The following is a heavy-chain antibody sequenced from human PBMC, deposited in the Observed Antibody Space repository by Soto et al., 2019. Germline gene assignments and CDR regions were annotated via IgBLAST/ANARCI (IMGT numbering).Heavy chain of an antibody. D-gene: IGHD4-17*01. Sequence: QVSLVESGGGVVQPGGSLRLSCAASGFTFGNFAMHGIRQAPGKGPEWVSVVSYEGNINYNLDSVKGRFTVSRDNSRNSLYLQMTRLRPEDTAVYYCAKGKMWDHGSNSKTYFQHWGPGTLVTVSS. J-gene: IGHJ1*01. CDR1: GFTFGNFA. V-gene: IGHV3-30*18. CDR3: AKGKMWDHGSNSKTYFQH. CDR2: VSYEGNIN.